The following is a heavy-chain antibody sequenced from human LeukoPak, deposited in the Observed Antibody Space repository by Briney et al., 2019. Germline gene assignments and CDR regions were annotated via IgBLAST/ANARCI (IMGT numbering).Heavy chain of an antibody. D-gene: IGHD3-3*01. J-gene: IGHJ5*02. CDR2: IYAGGST. V-gene: IGHV3-53*01. CDR3: AGIRSVNWFDP. Sequence: PGGSLRLSCAASGFTVSSNFMSWVRQAPGKGLDWVSVIYAGGSTYYADSVKGRFTISRDSSKNTLYLQMNGLRAEDTAVYYCAGIRSVNWFDPWGQGTLVTVSS. CDR1: GFTVSSNF.